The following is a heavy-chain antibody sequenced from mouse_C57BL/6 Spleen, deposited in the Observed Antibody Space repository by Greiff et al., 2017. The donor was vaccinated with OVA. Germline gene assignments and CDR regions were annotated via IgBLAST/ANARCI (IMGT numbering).Heavy chain of an antibody. CDR2: ISYDGSN. J-gene: IGHJ3*01. D-gene: IGHD4-1*01. CDR3: ASGANWDVSAWFAY. Sequence: EVKLVESGPGLVKPSQSLSLTCSVTGYSITSGYYWNWIRQFPGNKLEWMGYISYDGSNNYNPSLKNRISITRDTSKNQFFLKLNSVTTEDTATYYCASGANWDVSAWFAYWGQGTLVTVSA. CDR1: GYSITSGYY. V-gene: IGHV3-6*01.